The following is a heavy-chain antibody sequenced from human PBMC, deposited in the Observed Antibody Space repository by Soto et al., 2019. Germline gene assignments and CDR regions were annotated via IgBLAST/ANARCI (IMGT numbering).Heavy chain of an antibody. Sequence: SETLSLTCCVSGGSLSGETYSWNWILQPPGKCLEWIGYIFPSGTTYYNPSLKSRVTISIDVSKNQFSLSLRSLTAADTAVYYCARSREFDYWSQGTLVTVSS. CDR3: ARSREFDY. CDR2: IFPSGTT. CDR1: GGSLSGETYS. J-gene: IGHJ4*02. V-gene: IGHV4-30-2*01.